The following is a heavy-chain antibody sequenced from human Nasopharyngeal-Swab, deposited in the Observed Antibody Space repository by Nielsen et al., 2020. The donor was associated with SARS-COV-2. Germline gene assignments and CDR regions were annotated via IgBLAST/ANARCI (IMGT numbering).Heavy chain of an antibody. CDR1: GFTFNSYY. J-gene: IGHJ4*02. Sequence: GEPLKISCAASGFTFNSYYMSWLRQAPGKGLEWVGNIKQDGSEKYYVDSVKGRFTISRDNAKNSLYLQMNSLRAEETAVYYCARDVRQRTGDYWGQGTLVTVSS. CDR2: IKQDGSEK. CDR3: ARDVRQRTGDY. V-gene: IGHV3-7*01. D-gene: IGHD1-1*01.